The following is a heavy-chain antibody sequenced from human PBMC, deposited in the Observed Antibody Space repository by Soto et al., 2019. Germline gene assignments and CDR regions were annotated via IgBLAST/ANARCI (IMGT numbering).Heavy chain of an antibody. CDR2: IISSGSTI. D-gene: IGHD5-18*01. CDR1: GFTFSDYY. CDR3: ARVFSSYGVLFDY. Sequence: GGSLRLSCAASGFTFSDYYMSWIRQAPGKGLEWVSYIISSGSTIYYADSVKGRFTISRDNAKNSLYLQMNSLRAEDTAVYYCARVFSSYGVLFDYWGQGTLVTVSS. J-gene: IGHJ4*02. V-gene: IGHV3-11*01.